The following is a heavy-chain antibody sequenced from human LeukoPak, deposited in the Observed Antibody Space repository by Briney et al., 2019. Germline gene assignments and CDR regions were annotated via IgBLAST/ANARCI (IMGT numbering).Heavy chain of an antibody. CDR2: ISAYNGNT. CDR3: ARLSYYDFWSGYYTDRYYYYYMDV. V-gene: IGHV1-18*01. Sequence: ASVKVSCKASGYTFTSYGISWVRQAPGQGLEWMGWISAYNGNTNYAQKLHGRVTMTTDTSTSTAYMELRSLRSDDTAVYYCARLSYYDFWSGYYTDRYYYYYMDVWGKGTTVTVSS. J-gene: IGHJ6*03. CDR1: GYTFTSYG. D-gene: IGHD3-3*01.